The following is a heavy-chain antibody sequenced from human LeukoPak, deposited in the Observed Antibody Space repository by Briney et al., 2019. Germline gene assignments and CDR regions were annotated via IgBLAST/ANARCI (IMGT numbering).Heavy chain of an antibody. CDR1: GYTFTRSD. Sequence: GASVKVSCKASGYTFTRSDLNWVRQATGQGLDWMGWINPKSGRTGYAKKFQARVSMTMNTSITTAYMEVSSLRFEDTAVYYCARGRSGLAAAGTYDSWGQGTLITVSS. CDR3: ARGRSGLAAAGTYDS. CDR2: INPKSGRT. J-gene: IGHJ4*02. V-gene: IGHV1-8*01. D-gene: IGHD6-13*01.